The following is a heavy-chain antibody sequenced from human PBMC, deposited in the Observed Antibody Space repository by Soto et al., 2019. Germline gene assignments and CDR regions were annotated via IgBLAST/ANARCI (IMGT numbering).Heavy chain of an antibody. V-gene: IGHV4-59*12. CDR3: ARDRDSSGYLH. CDR2: VYYSGST. Sequence: QVQLRESGPGLVKPSETLSLTCTVSGASISSSYWSWIRQSPGKGLEWIGYVYYSGSTNYNPSLKSRVTISVDTSKNQFSLKLSSVTAADTAVYYCARDRDSSGYLHWGQGTLVTVSS. J-gene: IGHJ4*02. D-gene: IGHD3-22*01. CDR1: GASISSSY.